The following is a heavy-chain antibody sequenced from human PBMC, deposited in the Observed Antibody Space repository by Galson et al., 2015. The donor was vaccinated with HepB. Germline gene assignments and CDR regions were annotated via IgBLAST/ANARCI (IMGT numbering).Heavy chain of an antibody. CDR1: GYTLTELS. D-gene: IGHD3-3*01. V-gene: IGHV1-24*01. Sequence: SVKVSCKVSGYTLTELSMHWVRQAPGKGLEWMGGFDPEDGETIYAQKFQGRVTMTEDTSTDTAYMELSSLRSEDTAVYYCATLGTIFGVVHDAFDIWGQGTMVTVSS. J-gene: IGHJ3*02. CDR2: FDPEDGET. CDR3: ATLGTIFGVVHDAFDI.